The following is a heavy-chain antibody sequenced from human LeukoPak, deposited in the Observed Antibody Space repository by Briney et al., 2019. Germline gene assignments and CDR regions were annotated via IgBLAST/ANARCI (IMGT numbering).Heavy chain of an antibody. V-gene: IGHV4-59*01. J-gene: IGHJ4*02. CDR1: GGXITSDS. Sequence: PSETLSLTCTVSGGXITSDSWTWVRQPPGKGLEWIGYISHSGRTSSSPSLKSRVTMSVDPSKKQVSLKLTSVTAADAAVYYCATYDSATHTLNYWGQGTLVSVSS. CDR3: ATYDSATHTLNY. D-gene: IGHD3-22*01. CDR2: ISHSGRT.